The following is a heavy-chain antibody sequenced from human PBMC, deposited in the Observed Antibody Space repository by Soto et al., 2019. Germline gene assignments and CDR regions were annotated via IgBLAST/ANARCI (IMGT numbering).Heavy chain of an antibody. J-gene: IGHJ3*01. Sequence: GASVKVSCKASGGTFSRYSITWVRQAPGHGLEWIGRIIPIFGIASYAQKFQGRVTMTRDTSTSTVYMELSSLTSEDTAVYYCARFGVWYYDSYGVDDAFDVWGQGTMVTVSS. CDR2: IIPIFGIA. D-gene: IGHD3-22*01. CDR1: GGTFSRYS. CDR3: ARFGVWYYDSYGVDDAFDV. V-gene: IGHV1-69*02.